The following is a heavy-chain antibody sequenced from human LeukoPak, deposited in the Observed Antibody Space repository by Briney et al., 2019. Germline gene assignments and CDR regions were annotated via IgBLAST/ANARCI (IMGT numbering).Heavy chain of an antibody. D-gene: IGHD3-22*01. CDR1: GGSISSYY. Sequence: KSSETLSLTCTVSGGSISSYYWSWIRQPPGKGLEWIGYIYYSGSTNYNPSLKSRVTISVDTSKNQFSLKLSSVTAADAAVYYCARSYYDSSGLFDYWGQGTLVTVSS. V-gene: IGHV4-59*01. CDR3: ARSYYDSSGLFDY. J-gene: IGHJ4*02. CDR2: IYYSGST.